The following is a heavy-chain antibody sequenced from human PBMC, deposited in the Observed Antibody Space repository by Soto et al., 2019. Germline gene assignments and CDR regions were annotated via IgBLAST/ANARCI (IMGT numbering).Heavy chain of an antibody. CDR3: ARDSHPPALSGDIMRWDV. J-gene: IGHJ6*02. V-gene: IGHV1-69*01. CDR1: GGTFSSYA. D-gene: IGHD2-15*01. Sequence: QVQLVQSGAEVKKPGSSVKVSCKASGGTFSSYAVSWVRQAPGQGLEWMGGIIPIFGTVIYAQQFQGRVTITADESTTTAYMELRSRRFEVTAVYYCARDSHPPALSGDIMRWDVWGQGTTVTVSS. CDR2: IIPIFGTV.